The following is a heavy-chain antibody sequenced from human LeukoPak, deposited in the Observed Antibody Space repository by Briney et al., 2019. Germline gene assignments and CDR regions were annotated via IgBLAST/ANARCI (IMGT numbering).Heavy chain of an antibody. J-gene: IGHJ4*02. D-gene: IGHD5-18*01. CDR1: GYTFTSYY. CDR2: INPSGGST. V-gene: IGHV1-46*01. Sequence: ASVKVSCKASGYTFTSYYMHWVRQAPGQGLEWMGIINPSGGSTSNAQKFQGRVTMTRDTSTSTVYMELSSLRSEDTAVYYCASSDTAMVPFDYWGQGTLVTVSS. CDR3: ASSDTAMVPFDY.